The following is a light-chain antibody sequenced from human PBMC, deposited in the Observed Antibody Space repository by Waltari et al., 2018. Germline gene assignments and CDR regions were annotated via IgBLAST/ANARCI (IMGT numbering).Light chain of an antibody. CDR2: AAS. CDR1: QDIGHY. CDR3: QKYNSAPLT. V-gene: IGKV1-27*01. Sequence: DIQMTQSPSSLSTSVGDRVTITCRAGQDIGHYLAWYQQKPGKVPKLLIYAASTLQSGGPSRVSGSGSGTDFTLTISSLQPEDVAIYYCQKYNSAPLTFGGGTKVEIK. J-gene: IGKJ4*01.